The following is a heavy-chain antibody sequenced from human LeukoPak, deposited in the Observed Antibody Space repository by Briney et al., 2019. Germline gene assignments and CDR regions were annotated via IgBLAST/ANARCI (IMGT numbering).Heavy chain of an antibody. Sequence: NPSETLSLTCAVYGGSFSGYYWSWLRQPPGKGLEWIGEINHSGSTNYNPSLKSRVTISVDTSKNQFSLKLSSVTAADTAVYYCARGNVLRFLEWLYINWFDPWGQGTLVTVSS. CDR1: GGSFSGYY. D-gene: IGHD3-3*01. CDR2: INHSGST. CDR3: ARGNVLRFLEWLYINWFDP. V-gene: IGHV4-34*01. J-gene: IGHJ5*02.